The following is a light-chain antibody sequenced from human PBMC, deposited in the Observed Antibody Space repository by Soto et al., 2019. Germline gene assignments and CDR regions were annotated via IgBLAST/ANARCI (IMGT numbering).Light chain of an antibody. CDR3: QQYNQWPLYT. CDR1: QSVSGT. CDR2: GTS. J-gene: IGKJ2*01. Sequence: EIVRTQSPANLSVSPGEGATLSCRASQSVSGTLAWYQQKPGQAPRLLIYGTSTRATGVPARFSGGGSGTDFTLTISSLQSEDVAIYYCQQYNQWPLYTFGQGTKLEI. V-gene: IGKV3-15*01.